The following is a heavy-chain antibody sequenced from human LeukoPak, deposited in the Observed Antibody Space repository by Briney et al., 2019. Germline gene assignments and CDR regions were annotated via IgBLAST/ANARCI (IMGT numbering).Heavy chain of an antibody. CDR1: GGSVSSGSYY. V-gene: IGHV4-61*01. J-gene: IGHJ4*02. D-gene: IGHD3-10*01. Sequence: SETLSLTCTVSGGSVSSGSYYWSWIRQPPGKGLEWIRCIYYSGSTNYNPSLKSRVTISVDTSKNQFSLKLSSVTAADTAVYYCASQYYYGGDTYYFDYWGQGTLVTVSS. CDR2: IYYSGST. CDR3: ASQYYYGGDTYYFDY.